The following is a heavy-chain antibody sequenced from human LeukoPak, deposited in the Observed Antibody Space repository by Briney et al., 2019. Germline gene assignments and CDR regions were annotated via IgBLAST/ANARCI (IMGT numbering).Heavy chain of an antibody. V-gene: IGHV3-48*02. J-gene: IGHJ6*02. Sequence: SGGSLRLSCAASGFTFSSYSMNWVRQAPGKGLEWVSYISSSSTIYYADSVKGRFTISGDNAKNSLYLQMNSLRDEDTAVYYCARDSPPPLEYGMDVWGQGTTVTVSS. CDR2: ISSSSTI. CDR1: GFTFSSYS. D-gene: IGHD5-24*01. CDR3: ARDSPPPLEYGMDV.